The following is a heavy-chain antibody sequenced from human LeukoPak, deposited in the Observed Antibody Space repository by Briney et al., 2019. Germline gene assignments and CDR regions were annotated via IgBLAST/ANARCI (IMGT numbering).Heavy chain of an antibody. Sequence: GWSLRLSCAASGFTFSSYSMNWVRQAPGKGLEWVSSISSLSNYIYYEDSVKGRFTISRDYAKNSLYLQMNGLRAEDTAVYYCARDIVGARGFYWGQGTLVTVSS. CDR2: ISSLSNYI. J-gene: IGHJ4*02. CDR1: GFTFSSYS. D-gene: IGHD1-26*01. V-gene: IGHV3-21*01. CDR3: ARDIVGARGFY.